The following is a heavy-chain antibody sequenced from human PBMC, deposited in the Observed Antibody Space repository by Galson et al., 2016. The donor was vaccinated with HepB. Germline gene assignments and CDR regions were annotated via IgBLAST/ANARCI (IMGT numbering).Heavy chain of an antibody. D-gene: IGHD2-2*01. CDR3: ARDRFFVVAPAAGTFDV. CDR1: EFIFSSYW. Sequence: SLRLSCAASEFIFSSYWMSWVRQAPGKGLEWVADIKEDGSEKYYADSVKGRFTISRDNAKSSLYLQLNRLRVEDTALYYCARDRFFVVAPAAGTFDVWGQGRMVTVSS. CDR2: IKEDGSEK. J-gene: IGHJ3*01. V-gene: IGHV3-7*04.